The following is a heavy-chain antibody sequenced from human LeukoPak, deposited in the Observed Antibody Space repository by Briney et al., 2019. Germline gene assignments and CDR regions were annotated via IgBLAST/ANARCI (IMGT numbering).Heavy chain of an antibody. Sequence: GGSLRLSCAASGLTFSSYAMSWVRQAPGKGLEWVSAISGSGGSTYYADSVKGRFTISRDNSKNTLYLQMNSLRAEDTAVYYCAKDPCGSFDYFDYWGQGTLVTVSS. V-gene: IGHV3-23*01. CDR3: AKDPCGSFDYFDY. J-gene: IGHJ4*02. CDR1: GLTFSSYA. D-gene: IGHD1-26*01. CDR2: ISGSGGST.